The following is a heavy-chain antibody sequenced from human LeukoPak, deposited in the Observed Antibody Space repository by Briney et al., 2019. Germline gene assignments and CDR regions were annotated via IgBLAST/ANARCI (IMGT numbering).Heavy chain of an antibody. CDR2: ITSTSSTV. CDR3: ARGHGSN. CDR1: GFTFSSYS. Sequence: GGSLRLSCAASGFTFSSYSMSWVRQAPGKGLEWVSYITSTSSTVCYADSVKGRFTVSRDNTKNSLFLQMNSLTTEDTAVYYCARGHGSNWGQGVLVAVSS. V-gene: IGHV3-48*04. J-gene: IGHJ4*02.